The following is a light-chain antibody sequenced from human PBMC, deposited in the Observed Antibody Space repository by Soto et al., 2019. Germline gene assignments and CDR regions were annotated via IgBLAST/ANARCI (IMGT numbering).Light chain of an antibody. CDR2: TAS. Sequence: DIQMTQSPASLSASVGDRVTITCRTSQTISTYLNWYQQKPGKAPNILIATASILQSGVPSRFSGSGSETEFTLTISSLQPEDFATYFCQQSYSTPHTFGQGTKVDIK. CDR3: QQSYSTPHT. CDR1: QTISTY. J-gene: IGKJ2*01. V-gene: IGKV1-39*01.